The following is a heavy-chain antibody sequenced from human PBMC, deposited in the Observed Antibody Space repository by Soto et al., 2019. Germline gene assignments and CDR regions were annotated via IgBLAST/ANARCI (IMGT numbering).Heavy chain of an antibody. CDR3: AKARHSTSWYGLEADF. CDR1: GFIFSDYA. V-gene: IGHV3-30*09. J-gene: IGHJ4*02. D-gene: IGHD6-13*01. CDR2: ISYGGDNK. Sequence: QVQLVESGGGVVPPGRSLRLSCAASGFIFSDYAMHWVRQAPGKGLEWVAVISYGGDNKYYADSVRGRFAISRDNLKNTLDLQMNSLNPEDTAVYHCAKARHSTSWYGLEADFWGQGTLVTVSS.